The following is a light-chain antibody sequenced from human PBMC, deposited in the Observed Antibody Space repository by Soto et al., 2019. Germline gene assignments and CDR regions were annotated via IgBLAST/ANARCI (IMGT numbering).Light chain of an antibody. CDR2: EGS. Sequence: QSALTQPASVSGSPGQSITISCTGTSSDVGSYNLVSWYQQHPGKAPKLMIYEGSKRPSGVSNRFSGSKSCNTASLTISGLHAEDEADYYCCSYAGSSTYVVGTGTKLTV. CDR1: SSDVGSYNL. V-gene: IGLV2-23*01. J-gene: IGLJ1*01. CDR3: CSYAGSSTYV.